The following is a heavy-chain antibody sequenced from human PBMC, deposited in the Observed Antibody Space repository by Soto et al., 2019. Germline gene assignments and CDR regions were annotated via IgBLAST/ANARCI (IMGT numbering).Heavy chain of an antibody. Sequence: GESLKIYCKGSGYSFTSYWIGWVRQMPGKGLEWMGIIYPGDSDTRYSPSFQGQVTISADKSISTAYLQWSSLKASDTAMYYCARHPLGYYYGMDVWGQGTTVTVSS. V-gene: IGHV5-51*01. CDR3: ARHPLGYYYGMDV. CDR1: GYSFTSYW. CDR2: IYPGDSDT. J-gene: IGHJ6*02. D-gene: IGHD7-27*01.